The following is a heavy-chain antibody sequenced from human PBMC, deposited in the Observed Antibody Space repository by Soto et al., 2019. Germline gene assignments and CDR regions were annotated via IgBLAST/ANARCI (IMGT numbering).Heavy chain of an antibody. Sequence: PGESLKISCKGSGYSFTSYWIGWVRQMPGKGLEWMGIIYPGDSDTRYSPSFQGQVTISADKSIGTAYLQWSSLKASDTAMYYCASGYYDILTGYYVPAVWGQGTTVTVSS. D-gene: IGHD3-9*01. CDR1: GYSFTSYW. J-gene: IGHJ6*02. CDR2: IYPGDSDT. CDR3: ASGYYDILTGYYVPAV. V-gene: IGHV5-51*01.